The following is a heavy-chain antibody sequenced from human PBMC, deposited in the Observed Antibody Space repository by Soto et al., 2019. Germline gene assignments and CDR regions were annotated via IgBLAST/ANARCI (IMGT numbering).Heavy chain of an antibody. D-gene: IGHD3-16*01. CDR2: IKQDGSEK. CDR3: ARLSTFGIWGVLDY. J-gene: IGHJ4*02. CDR1: GFTFSSYW. Sequence: GGSLRLSCAASGFTFSSYWMSWVRQAPGKGLEWVANIKQDGSEKYYVDSVKGRFTISRDNAKNSLYLQMNSLRAEDTAVYYCARLSTFGIWGVLDYWGQGTLVTVSS. V-gene: IGHV3-7*01.